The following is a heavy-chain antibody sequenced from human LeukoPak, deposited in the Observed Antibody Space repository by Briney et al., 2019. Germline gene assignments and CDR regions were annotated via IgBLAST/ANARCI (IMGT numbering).Heavy chain of an antibody. CDR1: GFIFSSYT. V-gene: IGHV3-21*01. Sequence: GGSLRLSCAASGFIFSSYTMNWVRQAPGKGLEWVSSISSSTRYIHYADSVEGRFTISRDNAKNSLYLQMNSLRAEDTAVYYCARDGEGYRDYHDYWGQGTLVTVSS. CDR2: ISSSTRYI. D-gene: IGHD4-17*01. J-gene: IGHJ4*02. CDR3: ARDGEGYRDYHDY.